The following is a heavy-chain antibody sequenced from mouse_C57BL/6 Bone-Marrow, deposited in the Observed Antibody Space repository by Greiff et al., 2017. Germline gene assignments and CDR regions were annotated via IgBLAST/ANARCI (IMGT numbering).Heavy chain of an antibody. V-gene: IGHV1-81*01. CDR1: GYTFTSYG. D-gene: IGHD2-2*01. CDR2: IYPRSGNT. J-gene: IGHJ4*01. Sequence: QVQLQQSGAELARPGASVKLSCKASGYTFTSYGISWVKQRTGQGLEWIGEIYPRSGNTYYNEKFKGKATLTADKASSTAYMELRSLPAEDSAVYFCARPRWLRRLDYWGQGTSVTVSS. CDR3: ARPRWLRRLDY.